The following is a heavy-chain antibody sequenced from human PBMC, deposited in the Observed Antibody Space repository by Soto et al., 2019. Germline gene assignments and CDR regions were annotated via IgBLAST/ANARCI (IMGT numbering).Heavy chain of an antibody. V-gene: IGHV4-59*01. CDR2: IYYSGST. CDR1: GGSISSYY. J-gene: IGHJ6*02. CDR3: ARKARLGYYYGMDV. Sequence: PSETLSLTCTASGGSISSYYWSWIRQPPGKGLEWIGYIYYSGSTNYNPSLKSRVTISVDTSKNQFSLKLSSVTAADTAVYYCARKARLGYYYGMDVWGQGTTVTVSS.